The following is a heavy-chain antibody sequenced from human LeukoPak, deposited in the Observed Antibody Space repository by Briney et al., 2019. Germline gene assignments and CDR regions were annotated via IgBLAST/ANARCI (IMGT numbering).Heavy chain of an antibody. Sequence: GASVKVSCKASGGTFSSYAISWVRQAPGQGLEWMGRIIPILGIANYAQKFQGRVTITADKSTSTAYMELSSLRSEDTAVYYCARWGLVEADHYYYYGMDVWGQGTTVTVSS. CDR3: ARWGLVEADHYYYYGMDV. CDR1: GGTFSSYA. J-gene: IGHJ6*02. D-gene: IGHD3-16*01. CDR2: IIPILGIA. V-gene: IGHV1-69*04.